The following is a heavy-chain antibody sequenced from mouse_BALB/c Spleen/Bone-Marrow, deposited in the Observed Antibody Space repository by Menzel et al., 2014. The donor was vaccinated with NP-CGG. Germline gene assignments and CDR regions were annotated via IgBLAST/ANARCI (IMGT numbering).Heavy chain of an antibody. V-gene: IGHV1-5*01. CDR1: GYSFTSYW. CDR3: TRKVYYGNPLDY. D-gene: IGHD2-1*01. J-gene: IGHJ2*01. Sequence: VQLQQSGTVLARPGASVKMSCKASGYSFTSYWMHWVKQRPGQGLEWIGAIYPGDSDTSYNQKFKGKAKLTAVTSATTAYMELSSLTNEDSAVYFSTRKVYYGNPLDYWGQGTTLTVSS. CDR2: IYPGDSDT.